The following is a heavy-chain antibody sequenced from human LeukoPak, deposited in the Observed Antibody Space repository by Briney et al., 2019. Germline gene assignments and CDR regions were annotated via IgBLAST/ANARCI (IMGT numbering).Heavy chain of an antibody. V-gene: IGHV4-34*01. Sequence: PSETLSLTCAVSGGSFSGYYWTWIRQPPGKGLEWIGEINHSGRTNYNPSLKSRVTISVDTSKNQFSLKLSSVTAADTAVYYCARGYDFWSGHFDYWGQGTLVTVSS. J-gene: IGHJ4*02. D-gene: IGHD3-3*01. CDR1: GGSFSGYY. CDR3: ARGYDFWSGHFDY. CDR2: INHSGRT.